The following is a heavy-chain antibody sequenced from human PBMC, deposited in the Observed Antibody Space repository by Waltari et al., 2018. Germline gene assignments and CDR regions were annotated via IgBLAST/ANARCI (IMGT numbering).Heavy chain of an antibody. CDR2: INPSGST. J-gene: IGHJ4*02. V-gene: IGHV4-59*12. D-gene: IGHD2-2*01. Sequence: QVQLQESGPGLVKPSETLSLTCTVSGGSISSYYWRWIRQPPGKGLEWIGEINPSGSTNYNPSLKSRVTISVDTSKNQFSLKLSSVTAADTAVYYCARATPYCSSTSCYDSDYWGQGTLVTVSS. CDR3: ARATPYCSSTSCYDSDY. CDR1: GGSISSYY.